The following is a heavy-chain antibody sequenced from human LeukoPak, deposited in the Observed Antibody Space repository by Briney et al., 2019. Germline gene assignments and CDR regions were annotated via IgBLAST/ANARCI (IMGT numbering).Heavy chain of an antibody. Sequence: PSETLSLTCAVYGGSFSGYYWSWIRQPPGKGLEWIWEINHSGSTNYNPSLKSRVTISVDTSKNQFSLKLSSVTAADTAVYYCARGLAIEYSSTNWFDPWGQGTLVNVSS. CDR3: ARGLAIEYSSTNWFDP. CDR1: GGSFSGYY. D-gene: IGHD6-6*01. V-gene: IGHV4-34*01. J-gene: IGHJ5*02. CDR2: INHSGST.